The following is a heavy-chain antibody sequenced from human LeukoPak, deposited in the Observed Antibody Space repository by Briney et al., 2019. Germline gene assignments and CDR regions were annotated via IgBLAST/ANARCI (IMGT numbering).Heavy chain of an antibody. J-gene: IGHJ4*02. Sequence: GGSLRLSCAASGFTFSSYGMHWVRQAPGKGLEWVAFIRYDGSNKYYADSVKGRFTISRDNAKNSLYLQMSSLRAEDTAVYYCARDHYSGSYYSVRAFDYWGQGTLVTVSS. D-gene: IGHD1-26*01. CDR3: ARDHYSGSYYSVRAFDY. CDR2: IRYDGSNK. V-gene: IGHV3-30*02. CDR1: GFTFSSYG.